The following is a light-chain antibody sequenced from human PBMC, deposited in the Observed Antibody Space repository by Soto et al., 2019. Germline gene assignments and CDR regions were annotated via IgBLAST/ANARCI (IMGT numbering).Light chain of an antibody. CDR3: QQVNSYPFT. J-gene: IGKJ3*01. Sequence: DIQMTQSPSSLSASVGDRVTITCQASQDISNYLNWYQQKPGKAPKLLIYDASNLETGVPSRFSGSGSGTDFTFTISSLQPEDIASYYCQQVNSYPFTFGPGTKVDIK. CDR1: QDISNY. V-gene: IGKV1-33*01. CDR2: DAS.